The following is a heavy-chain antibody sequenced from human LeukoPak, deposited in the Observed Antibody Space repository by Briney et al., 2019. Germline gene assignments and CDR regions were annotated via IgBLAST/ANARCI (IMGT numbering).Heavy chain of an antibody. V-gene: IGHV3-30-3*01. Sequence: GGSLRLSCAASGFTFSSYAMHWVRQAPGKGLEWVAVISYDGSNKYYADSVKGRFTISRDNSKNTLYLQMNSLRAEDTAVYYCARERITMVRGVIIPGTFGDYWGQGALVTVSS. CDR2: ISYDGSNK. D-gene: IGHD3-10*01. J-gene: IGHJ4*02. CDR3: ARERITMVRGVIIPGTFGDY. CDR1: GFTFSSYA.